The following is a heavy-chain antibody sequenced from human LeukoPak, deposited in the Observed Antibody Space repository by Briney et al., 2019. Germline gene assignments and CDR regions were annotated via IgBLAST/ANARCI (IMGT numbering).Heavy chain of an antibody. CDR3: ARERQRVGDY. D-gene: IGHD3-10*01. V-gene: IGHV3-7*04. CDR1: GSLFSGYW. J-gene: IGHJ4*02. CDR2: IKPDGREI. Sequence: PGGSLRLSCAVPGSLFSGYWMTWVRQAPGKGLEWVANIKPDGREIYYVDSVRGRFTISRDNAKNSLYLQMNSLGAEDTAVYYCARERQRVGDYWGQGTLVTVSS.